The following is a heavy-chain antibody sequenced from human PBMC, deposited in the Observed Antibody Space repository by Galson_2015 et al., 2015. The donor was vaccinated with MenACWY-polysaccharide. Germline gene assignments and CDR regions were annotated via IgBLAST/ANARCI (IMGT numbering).Heavy chain of an antibody. V-gene: IGHV3-15*01. CDR2: IKSKTDGGTA. CDR1: GFTFSDAW. J-gene: IGHJ4*01. D-gene: IGHD2-15*01. CDR3: TRDSSGGYDY. Sequence: SLRLSCAASGFTFSDAWMSWVRQSPGKGLEWVGRIKSKTDGGTADYAAPVRGRFTISRDDSKNTLYLQMNSLKTEDTAVYYCTRDSSGGYDYSGHGTLVTVSS.